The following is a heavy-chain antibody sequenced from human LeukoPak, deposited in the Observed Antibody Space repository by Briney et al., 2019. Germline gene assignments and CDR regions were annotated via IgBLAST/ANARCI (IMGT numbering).Heavy chain of an antibody. CDR1: GGSISSYY. CDR3: AKPARTDAFDI. D-gene: IGHD1-14*01. J-gene: IGHJ3*02. Sequence: ETLSLTCTVSGGSISSYYWSWVRQAPGKGLEWVSAITSSRTTYYADSVKGRFTISRDNSKNTLYLQMNSLRAEDTAVYYCAKPARTDAFDIWGQGTMITVSS. V-gene: IGHV3-53*01. CDR2: ITSSRTT.